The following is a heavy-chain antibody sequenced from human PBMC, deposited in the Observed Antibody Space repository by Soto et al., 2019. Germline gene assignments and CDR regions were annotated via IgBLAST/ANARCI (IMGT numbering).Heavy chain of an antibody. CDR1: GGSISSYYW. Sequence: TLSLTCTVSGGSISSYYWSWIRQPPGKALEWLARIDWDDDKLYSTSLKTRLTISKDTSKNQVVLTMTNMDPVDTATYYCARSIVAAGNRWFDPWGQGTLVTVSS. CDR2: IDWDDDK. D-gene: IGHD6-13*01. V-gene: IGHV2-70*16. J-gene: IGHJ5*02. CDR3: ARSIVAAGNRWFDP.